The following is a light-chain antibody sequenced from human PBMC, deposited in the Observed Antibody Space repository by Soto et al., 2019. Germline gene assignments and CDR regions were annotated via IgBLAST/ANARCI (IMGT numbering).Light chain of an antibody. CDR1: QGISSY. Sequence: AIRMTQSPSSFSASTGDRVTITCRASQGISSYLAWYQQKPGKAPKLLIYAASTLHSGVPSRFSGSGSGTDFTLTISCLQSVDFATYYCQQYYDYPFTFGPGTKVDIK. CDR2: AAS. CDR3: QQYYDYPFT. V-gene: IGKV1-8*01. J-gene: IGKJ3*01.